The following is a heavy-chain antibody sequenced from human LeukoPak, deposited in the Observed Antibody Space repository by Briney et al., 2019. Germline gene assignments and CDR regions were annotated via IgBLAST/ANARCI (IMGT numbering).Heavy chain of an antibody. J-gene: IGHJ5*02. CDR2: INYSGGST. CDR3: AKDRAYITSWYGGSTP. Sequence: GGSLRLSCAASGFTFSSSGMSWVRQAPGKGLEWVSRINYSGGSTYSADSVKGRFTISRDNSRNTLYLQMHSLRAEDTAVYYCAKDRAYITSWYGGSTPWGQGTLVTVAS. V-gene: IGHV3-23*01. CDR1: GFTFSSSG. D-gene: IGHD6-13*01.